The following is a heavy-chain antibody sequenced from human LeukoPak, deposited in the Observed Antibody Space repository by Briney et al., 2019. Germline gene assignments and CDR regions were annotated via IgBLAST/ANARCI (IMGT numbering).Heavy chain of an antibody. CDR2: ISGSGGST. J-gene: IGHJ4*02. D-gene: IGHD4-17*01. V-gene: IGHV3-23*01. Sequence: GGSLRLSCAASGFTFSSYAMSWVRQAPGKGLEWVSAISGSGGSTYYADSVKGRFTISRDNSKNTLYLQMNSLRAEDTAVYYCAKDLGGLTTVTTYYFDYWGQGTLVTVSS. CDR1: GFTFSSYA. CDR3: AKDLGGLTTVTTYYFDY.